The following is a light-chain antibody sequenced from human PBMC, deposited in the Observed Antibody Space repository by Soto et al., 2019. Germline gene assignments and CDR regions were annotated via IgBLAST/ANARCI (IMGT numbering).Light chain of an antibody. CDR2: DAS. CDR3: QQRSNWGIT. J-gene: IGKJ5*01. V-gene: IGKV1-5*01. CDR1: QNINRR. Sequence: DIQMTQSPSTLSASVGDRVTITCRASQNINRRLAWYQQKPGKAPNLLIYDASSLESGVPARFSGSGSGTDFTLTISSLEPEDFAVYYCQQRSNWGITFGQGTRLEI.